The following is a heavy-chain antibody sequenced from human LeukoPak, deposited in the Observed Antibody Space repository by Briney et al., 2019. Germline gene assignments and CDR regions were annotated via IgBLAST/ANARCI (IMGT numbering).Heavy chain of an antibody. CDR1: GFTFSSYG. CDR3: ARGVVPAATVRNWFDP. D-gene: IGHD2-2*01. CDR2: ISSSSSYI. J-gene: IGHJ5*02. V-gene: IGHV3-21*01. Sequence: GGSLRLSCAASGFTFSSYGMHWVRQAPGKGLEWVSSISSSSSYIYYADSVKGRFTISRDNAKNSLYLQMNSLRAEDTAVYYCARGVVPAATVRNWFDPWGQGTLVTVSS.